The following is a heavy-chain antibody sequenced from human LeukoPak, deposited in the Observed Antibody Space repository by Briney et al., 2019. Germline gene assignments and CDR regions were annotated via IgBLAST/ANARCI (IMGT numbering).Heavy chain of an antibody. CDR3: AKGFPFTIFGVVITEDWFDP. V-gene: IGHV3-30*02. D-gene: IGHD3-3*01. CDR2: IRYDGSNK. J-gene: IGHJ5*02. Sequence: GGSLRLSCAASGFTFSSYGMHWVRQAPGKGLEWVAFIRYDGSNKYYADSVKGRFTISRDNSKNTLYLQMNSLRAEDTAVYYCAKGFPFTIFGVVITEDWFDPWGQGTLVTVSS. CDR1: GFTFSSYG.